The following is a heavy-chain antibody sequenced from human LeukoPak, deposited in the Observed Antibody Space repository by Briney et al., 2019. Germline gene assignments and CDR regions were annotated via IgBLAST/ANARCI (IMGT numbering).Heavy chain of an antibody. Sequence: GGSLRLSCAASGFTFSDWSMNWVRQAPGKGLEWVSSISSSRTYIYYAASVKGRFTISRDNAKNSLYLHMNSLRAEDTAVYYCARATDGDYVPYWGQGTLVTVSS. J-gene: IGHJ4*02. CDR2: ISSSRTYI. V-gene: IGHV3-21*01. CDR3: ARATDGDYVPY. D-gene: IGHD4-17*01. CDR1: GFTFSDWS.